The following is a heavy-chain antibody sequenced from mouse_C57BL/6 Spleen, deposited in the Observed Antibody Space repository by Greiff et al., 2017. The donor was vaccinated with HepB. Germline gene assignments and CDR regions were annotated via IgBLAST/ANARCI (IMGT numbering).Heavy chain of an antibody. CDR3: ARDGYQLGFAY. Sequence: QVQLQQSGAELVRPGSSVKLSCKASGYTFTSYWMDWVKQRPGQGLEWIGNIYPSDSETHYNQKFKDKATLTVDKSSSTAYMQLSSLTSEDSAVYYCARDGYQLGFAYWGQGTLVTVSA. CDR1: GYTFTSYW. D-gene: IGHD2-3*01. J-gene: IGHJ3*01. CDR2: IYPSDSET. V-gene: IGHV1-61*01.